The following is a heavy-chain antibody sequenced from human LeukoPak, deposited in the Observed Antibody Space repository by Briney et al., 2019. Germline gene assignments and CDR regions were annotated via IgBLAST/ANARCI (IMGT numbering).Heavy chain of an antibody. D-gene: IGHD6-19*01. J-gene: IGHJ4*02. CDR1: GGSISSYY. Sequence: KPSETLSLTCTVSGGSISSYYWSWIRQPPGKGLEWIGYIYYSGSTNYNPSLNSRVTISVDTSKNQFSLRLSSVTAADTAIYYCARAVSGRCDYWGQGTLVTVSS. CDR3: ARAVSGRCDY. V-gene: IGHV4-59*08. CDR2: IYYSGST.